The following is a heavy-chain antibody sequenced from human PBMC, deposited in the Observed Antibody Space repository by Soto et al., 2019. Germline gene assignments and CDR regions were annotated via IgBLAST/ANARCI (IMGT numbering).Heavy chain of an antibody. D-gene: IGHD4-17*01. CDR1: GGPFNNHA. Sequence: QVQLVQSGAEVKKPGSSVKVSCKTSGGPFNNHAINWVRQAPGQGLEWVGLVIPTLGTADYAQKFQGRVTMTADEVTNTAYMELSTLRSDYTGVYYCASDYGEIDAFDIWGQGTSVTVSS. J-gene: IGHJ3*02. V-gene: IGHV1-69*01. CDR2: VIPTLGTA. CDR3: ASDYGEIDAFDI.